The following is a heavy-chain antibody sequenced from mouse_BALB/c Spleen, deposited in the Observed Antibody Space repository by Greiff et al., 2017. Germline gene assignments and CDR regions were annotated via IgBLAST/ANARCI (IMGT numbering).Heavy chain of an antibody. CDR1: GFTFSSYG. CDR2: ISSGGSYT. V-gene: IGHV5-6*01. J-gene: IGHJ1*01. D-gene: IGHD3-3*01. Sequence: EVKLMESGGDLVKPGGSLKLSCAASGFTFSSYGMSWVRQTPDKRLEWVATISSGGSYTYYPASVKGRFTISKDNAKNTLYLQMSRLKSEDTAMYYSTRHLGGYDDGWGAGTTVTVSS. CDR3: TRHLGGYDDG.